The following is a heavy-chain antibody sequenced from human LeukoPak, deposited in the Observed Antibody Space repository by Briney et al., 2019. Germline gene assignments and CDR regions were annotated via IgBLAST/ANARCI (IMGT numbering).Heavy chain of an antibody. CDR3: ARGWLAETMVVTPYNY. D-gene: IGHD4-23*01. V-gene: IGHV1-69*13. J-gene: IGHJ4*02. CDR2: IIPIFGTA. Sequence: ASVKVSCKASGGTFSSYAISWVRQAPGQGLEWMGGIIPIFGTANYAQKFQDRVTITAVESMSTVYMELSSLRSEDTAVYYCARGWLAETMVVTPYNYWGQGILVTVSS. CDR1: GGTFSSYA.